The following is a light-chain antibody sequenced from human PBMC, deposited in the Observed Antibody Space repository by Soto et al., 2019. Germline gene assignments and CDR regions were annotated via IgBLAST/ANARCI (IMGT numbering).Light chain of an antibody. CDR3: QQYGSPPIT. Sequence: EIVLTQSPGTLSLSPGERATLSCRASQGVSSRYLAWYQQQPGQAPRLLMSGTSNRATGTPDRFSGSGSGTDFTLTISRLEPEDFAVYYCQQYGSPPITFGQGTRLEI. CDR1: QGVSSRY. CDR2: GTS. J-gene: IGKJ5*01. V-gene: IGKV3-20*01.